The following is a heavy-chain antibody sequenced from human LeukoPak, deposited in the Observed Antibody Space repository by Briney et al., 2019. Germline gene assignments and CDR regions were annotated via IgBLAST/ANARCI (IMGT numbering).Heavy chain of an antibody. Sequence: ASVKVSCKASGYTFTSYYMHWVRQAPGQGLEWMGIINPSGGSTNYAQKFQERVTITRDMSTSTAYMELSSLRSEDTAVYYCAARTPRFELAFDIWGQGTMVTVSS. CDR3: AARTPRFELAFDI. CDR1: GYTFTSYY. CDR2: INPSGGST. D-gene: IGHD3-10*01. V-gene: IGHV1-46*01. J-gene: IGHJ3*02.